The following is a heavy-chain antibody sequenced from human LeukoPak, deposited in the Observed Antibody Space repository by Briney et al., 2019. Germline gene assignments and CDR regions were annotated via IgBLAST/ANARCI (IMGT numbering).Heavy chain of an antibody. V-gene: IGHV5-51*01. CDR3: ARHGRPSKGPHRGCWFDP. J-gene: IGHJ5*02. CDR2: IYPGDSDT. D-gene: IGHD3-16*01. Sequence: GESLKISCKGSGYSFTSYWIGWVRQMPGKGLEWMGIIYPGDSDTRYSPSFQGQVTISADKSISTAYLQWSSLKASDTATYYCARHGRPSKGPHRGCWFDPWGQGTLVTVSS. CDR1: GYSFTSYW.